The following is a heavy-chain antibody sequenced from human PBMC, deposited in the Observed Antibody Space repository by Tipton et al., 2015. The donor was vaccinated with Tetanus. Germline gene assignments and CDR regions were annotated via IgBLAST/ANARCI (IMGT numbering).Heavy chain of an antibody. Sequence: QLVQSGAEVKRPGASVKVSCKASGYTFTSYYTHWVRQAPGQGLEWMGIINPSGGSTSYAQKFQGRVTMTRDTSTSTVYMELSSLRSEDTAVYYCARVFIAVAGHNWFDPWGQGTLVPVSS. CDR3: ARVFIAVAGHNWFDP. V-gene: IGHV1-46*01. J-gene: IGHJ5*02. D-gene: IGHD6-19*01. CDR1: GYTFTSYY. CDR2: INPSGGST.